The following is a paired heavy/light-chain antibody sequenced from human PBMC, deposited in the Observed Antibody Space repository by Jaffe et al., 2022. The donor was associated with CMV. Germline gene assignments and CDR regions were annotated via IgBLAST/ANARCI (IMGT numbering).Heavy chain of an antibody. CDR2: ISGTTGKT. J-gene: IGHJ6*02. CDR1: GFTFRGYS. Sequence: EAQLLESGGGLVQPGGSLRLSCAASGFTFRGYSINWVRQAPGKGLEWVSAISGTTGKTSYAESVKGRFTISRDKSENTLYLQMKSLRVEDTAVYYCAKAIFGFDEILDVWGQGTTVTVSS. D-gene: IGHD2-21*01. CDR3: AKAIFGFDEILDV. V-gene: IGHV3-23*01.
Light chain of an antibody. CDR3: QQYYHWPPGT. J-gene: IGKJ1*01. CDR1: QSIGGN. V-gene: IGKV3-15*01. Sequence: EVVMTQSPATLSVSPGERATLSCRASQSIGGNLAWYHQKAGQAPRLLIYGASTRVTGIPARFSGSGSGTEFTLTISSLQSEDFAVYYCQQYYHWPPGTFGQGTKVEVK. CDR2: GAS.